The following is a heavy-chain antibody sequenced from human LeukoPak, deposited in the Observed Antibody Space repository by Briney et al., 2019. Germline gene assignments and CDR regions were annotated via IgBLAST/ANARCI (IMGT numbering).Heavy chain of an antibody. V-gene: IGHV1-69*10. CDR1: GDTFSTYA. CDR2: IISMLDRA. Sequence: ASVKVSCKTSGDTFSTYAISWVRQAPGQGLEWIGRIISMLDRANYPQKFQGRVTITADKSTSTAYMELSSLRSEDTAIYYCARHTEAMDVWGQGTPVSVSS. J-gene: IGHJ6*02. CDR3: ARHTEAMDV. D-gene: IGHD5-18*01.